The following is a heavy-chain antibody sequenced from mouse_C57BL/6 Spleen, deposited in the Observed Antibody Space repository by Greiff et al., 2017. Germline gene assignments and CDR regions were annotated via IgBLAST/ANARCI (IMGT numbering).Heavy chain of an antibody. Sequence: EVKLMESGGGLVKPGGSLKLSCAASGFTFSSYTMSWVRQTPEKRLEWVATISGGGGNTYYPDSVKGRFTISRDNAKNTLYLQMSSLRSEDTALYYCARRGDYDGYYFDYWGQGTTLTVSS. CDR2: ISGGGGNT. V-gene: IGHV5-9*01. CDR3: ARRGDYDGYYFDY. CDR1: GFTFSSYT. J-gene: IGHJ2*01. D-gene: IGHD2-4*01.